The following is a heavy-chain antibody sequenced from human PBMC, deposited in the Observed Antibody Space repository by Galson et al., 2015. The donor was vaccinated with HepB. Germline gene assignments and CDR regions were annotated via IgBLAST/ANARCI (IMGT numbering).Heavy chain of an antibody. CDR1: GFIISSYD. Sequence: FRLFCAASGFIISSYDMSCVRQAPGNGLEWVSAISGSGGSTHYADYAKGRFTISRDNSKNTLYLQMNSLRAEGTAVYYCASYLEYCSSTSCPLDAFDIWGQGTMVTVSS. J-gene: IGHJ3*02. D-gene: IGHD2-2*01. CDR2: ISGSGGST. CDR3: ASYLEYCSSTSCPLDAFDI. V-gene: IGHV3-23*01.